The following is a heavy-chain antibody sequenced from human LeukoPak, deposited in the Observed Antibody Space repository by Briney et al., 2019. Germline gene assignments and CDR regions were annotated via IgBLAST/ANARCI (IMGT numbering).Heavy chain of an antibody. Sequence: GGSLRLSCAASGFTFSDYYMSWIRQAPGKGLEWVSYISSSSSYTNYADSVKGRFTISRDNAKNSLYLQMNSLRAEDTAVYYCARAGITLAGPYWCFDLWGRGTLVTVSS. J-gene: IGHJ2*01. D-gene: IGHD6-19*01. CDR1: GFTFSDYY. CDR3: ARAGITLAGPYWCFDL. CDR2: ISSSSSYT. V-gene: IGHV3-11*05.